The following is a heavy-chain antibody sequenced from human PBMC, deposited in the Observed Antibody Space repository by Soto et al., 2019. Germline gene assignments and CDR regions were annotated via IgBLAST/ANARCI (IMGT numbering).Heavy chain of an antibody. CDR1: GFTFSTYW. CDR3: SRSLNA. J-gene: IGHJ5*02. Sequence: EVQLMESGGGLVQPGGSLRLSCAASGFTFSTYWMDWVRQTPGKGLEWVANINQDGSKKNYVDSVKDRFTISRDNAKNSLYLQMSSLTAEDSALYYCSRSLNAWGQGTLVTVSS. CDR2: INQDGSKK. V-gene: IGHV3-7*01.